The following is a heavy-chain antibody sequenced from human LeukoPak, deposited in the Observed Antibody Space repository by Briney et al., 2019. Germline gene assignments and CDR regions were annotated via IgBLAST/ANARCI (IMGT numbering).Heavy chain of an antibody. J-gene: IGHJ3*02. Sequence: ASVKASCKASGYTFTSYAMHWVRQAPGQRLEWMGWINAGNGNTKYSQEFQGRVTITRDTSASIAYMELSSLRSEDMAVYYCARDSGPSAFDIWGQGTKVTVSS. D-gene: IGHD3-10*01. CDR3: ARDSGPSAFDI. CDR2: INAGNGNT. CDR1: GYTFTSYA. V-gene: IGHV1-3*03.